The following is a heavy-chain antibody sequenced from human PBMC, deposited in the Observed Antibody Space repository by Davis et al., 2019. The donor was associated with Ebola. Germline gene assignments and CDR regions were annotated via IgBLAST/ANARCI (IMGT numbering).Heavy chain of an antibody. J-gene: IGHJ2*01. CDR1: GFTFNDYG. CDR2: TSSDGSTK. CDR3: AKDGGNFPYWYFDL. Sequence: GGSLRLSCAASGFTFNDYGMHWVRQALGKGLEWAAVTSSDGSTKYYADFVKGRFTISRDNSRNTLYLQMSSLRADDTAVYYCAKDGGNFPYWYFDLWGRGTLVTVSS. V-gene: IGHV3-30*18. D-gene: IGHD1-7*01.